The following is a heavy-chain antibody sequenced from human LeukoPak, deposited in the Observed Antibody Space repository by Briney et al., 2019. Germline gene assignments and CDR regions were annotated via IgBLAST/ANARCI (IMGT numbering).Heavy chain of an antibody. CDR1: GFTFSSYA. CDR2: ISYDGSNK. J-gene: IGHJ4*02. D-gene: IGHD3-16*01. V-gene: IGHV3-30*04. Sequence: GGSLRLSCAASGFTFSSYAMHWVRQAPGKGLEWVALISYDGSNKYYADSVKGRFTISRDNSKNTLYLQMNSLGAEDTAVYYCAKDLGYDYVWGEGNLYDYWGQGILVTVSS. CDR3: AKDLGYDYVWGEGNLYDY.